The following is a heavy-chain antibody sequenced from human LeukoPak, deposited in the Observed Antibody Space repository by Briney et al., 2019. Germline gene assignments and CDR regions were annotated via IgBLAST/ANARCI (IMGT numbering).Heavy chain of an antibody. CDR1: GYTFTSYD. J-gene: IGHJ4*02. V-gene: IGHV1-8*01. CDR2: MNPNSGNT. CDR3: ARSTWYYYDSSGYPYYFDY. D-gene: IGHD3-22*01. Sequence: ASVKVSCKASGYTFTSYDINWVRQATGQGLEWMGWMNPNSGNTGYAQKFQGRVTMTRNTSISTAYMELSSLRSEDTAVYYCARSTWYYYDSSGYPYYFDYWGQGTLVTVSS.